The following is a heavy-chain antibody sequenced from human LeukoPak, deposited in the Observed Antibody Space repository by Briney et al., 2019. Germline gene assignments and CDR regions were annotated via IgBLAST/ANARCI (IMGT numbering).Heavy chain of an antibody. CDR3: ARDQGPLYYDSSGYYLSAFDY. CDR1: RFTFSSYG. V-gene: IGHV3-30-3*01. D-gene: IGHD3-22*01. Sequence: GRSLRLSCAASRFTFSSYGMHWVRQAPGKGLEWVALISYDGSNKDYADSVEGRFTISRDNSKNTLYLQMNSLRAEDTAVYYCARDQGPLYYDSSGYYLSAFDYWGQGTLVTVSS. J-gene: IGHJ4*02. CDR2: ISYDGSNK.